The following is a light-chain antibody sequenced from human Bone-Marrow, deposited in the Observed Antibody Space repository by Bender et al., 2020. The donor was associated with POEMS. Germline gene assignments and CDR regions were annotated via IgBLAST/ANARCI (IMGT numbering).Light chain of an antibody. CDR3: VAWDASLNGWV. J-gene: IGLJ3*02. CDR2: DVT. CDR1: SSDVGGYNY. V-gene: IGLV2-14*03. Sequence: QSALTQPASVSGSPGQSITISCTGTSSDVGGYNYVSWYQHHPGKAPKLMIYDVTERPSGVPDRFSGSKSGTSASLAITGLQSDDEAIYFCVAWDASLNGWVFGGGTKLTVL.